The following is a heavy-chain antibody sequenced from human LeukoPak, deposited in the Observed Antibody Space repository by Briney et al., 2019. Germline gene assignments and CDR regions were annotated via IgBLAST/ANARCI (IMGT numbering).Heavy chain of an antibody. V-gene: IGHV3-23*01. D-gene: IGHD4-17*01. CDR2: ISGSGGST. Sequence: PGGSLRLSCAASGFTFSSYAMSWVRQAPGKGLEWVSAISGSGGSTYYADSVKCRFTISRDNSKNTLYLQMNSLRAEDTAVYYCAKDHDYGDYVLDYWGQGTLVTVSS. J-gene: IGHJ4*02. CDR1: GFTFSSYA. CDR3: AKDHDYGDYVLDY.